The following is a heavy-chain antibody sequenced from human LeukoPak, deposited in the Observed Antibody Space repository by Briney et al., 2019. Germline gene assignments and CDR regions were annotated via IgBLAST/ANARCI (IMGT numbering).Heavy chain of an antibody. CDR2: ISNSGSAK. D-gene: IGHD3-3*01. J-gene: IGHJ4*02. V-gene: IGHV3-48*01. CDR1: RFSFSNHS. CDR3: ARMSGSRLPGN. Sequence: GGSLRLSCAASRFSFSNHSMNWVRQAPGKGLEWVSYISNSGSAKYYAASVKGRFTISRDSGKNSLYLQMNSLRAEDTAVYYCARMSGSRLPGNWGQGTLVTVSS.